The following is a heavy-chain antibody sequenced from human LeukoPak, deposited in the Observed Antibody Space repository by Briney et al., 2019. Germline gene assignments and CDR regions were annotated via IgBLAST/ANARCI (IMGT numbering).Heavy chain of an antibody. Sequence: GGSLRLSCAASGFTFSSYAMSWVRQAPGKGLEWVSAISGSGGSTYYADSVKGRFTISRDNSKNTLYLQMNSLRAEDTAVYYCAKGSGGYCSSTSCHRLTWGQGTLVTVSS. CDR3: AKGSGGYCSSTSCHRLT. J-gene: IGHJ5*02. D-gene: IGHD2-2*01. V-gene: IGHV3-23*01. CDR2: ISGSGGST. CDR1: GFTFSSYA.